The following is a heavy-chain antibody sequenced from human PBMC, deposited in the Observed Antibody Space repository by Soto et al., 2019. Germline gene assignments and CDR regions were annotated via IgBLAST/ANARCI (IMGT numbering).Heavy chain of an antibody. J-gene: IGHJ3*02. CDR3: AKDRVDHNSVWDPFDI. Sequence: EEQLLQSGGGLVKPGGSLRLSCAASGFIFSDYAMSWVRQAPGKGLEWVSGLGGSNSETQYAASVEGRFTVSRDNSKSTLFLHMNSLRVEDTAIYYCAKDRVDHNSVWDPFDIWGQGTLVTVSS. CDR2: LGGSNSET. V-gene: IGHV3-23*01. CDR1: GFIFSDYA. D-gene: IGHD2-15*01.